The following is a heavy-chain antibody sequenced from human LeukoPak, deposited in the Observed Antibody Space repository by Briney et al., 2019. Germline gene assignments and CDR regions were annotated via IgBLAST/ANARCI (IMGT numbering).Heavy chain of an antibody. V-gene: IGHV1-2*02. J-gene: IGHJ3*02. CDR1: GYTFTGYY. CDR3: AASQSYCGGDCYSGDAFDI. Sequence: ASVKVSCKASGYTFTGYYMHWVRQAPGQGLEWMGWINPNSGGTNYAQKFQGRVTMTRDTSISTAYMELSRLRSDDTAVYYCAASQSYCGGDCYSGDAFDIWGQGTMVTLSS. D-gene: IGHD2-21*01. CDR2: INPNSGGT.